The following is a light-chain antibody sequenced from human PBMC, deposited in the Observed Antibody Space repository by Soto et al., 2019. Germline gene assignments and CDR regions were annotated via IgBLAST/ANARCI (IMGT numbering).Light chain of an antibody. J-gene: IGKJ4*01. CDR3: VQHNSYPVT. V-gene: IGKV1-13*02. CDR2: DAS. Sequence: AIQLTQSPSSLSASVGNRVTITCRASQGINNYLTWYQQKPGKAPKLLIYDASSLESGVPSRFSASGSGTEFTLTISSLQPEDFATYYCVQHNSYPVTVGGGTKVDI. CDR1: QGINNY.